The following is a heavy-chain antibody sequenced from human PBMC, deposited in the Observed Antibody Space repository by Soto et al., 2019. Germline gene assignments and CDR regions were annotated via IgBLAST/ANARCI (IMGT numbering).Heavy chain of an antibody. CDR2: ISGSGGGT. CDR1: GFTFSKYA. Sequence: EVQLLESGGALVQPGGSLRLSCVGSGFTFSKYAMMWVRQAPGKGLEWVSAISGSGGGTYSADSGRGRFTVSRDNSKNTLYLQMDSLRVGDTAVYFCARDPNGHYIGAFEFWGQGTMVTVSS. V-gene: IGHV3-23*01. J-gene: IGHJ3*01. D-gene: IGHD4-17*01. CDR3: ARDPNGHYIGAFEF.